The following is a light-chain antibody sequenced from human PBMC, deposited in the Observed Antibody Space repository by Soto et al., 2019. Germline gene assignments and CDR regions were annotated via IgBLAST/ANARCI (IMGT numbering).Light chain of an antibody. CDR2: DVT. J-gene: IGLJ1*01. V-gene: IGLV2-11*01. Sequence: QSALTQPRSVSGSPGQSVTISCTGTSSDVGGYNYVSWYQQYPGKAPKLMIYDVTKRPSGVPDRFSGSKSGNTASLTISGLQAEDEADYYCCSHAGTYTSVFGAGTKVT. CDR1: SSDVGGYNY. CDR3: CSHAGTYTSV.